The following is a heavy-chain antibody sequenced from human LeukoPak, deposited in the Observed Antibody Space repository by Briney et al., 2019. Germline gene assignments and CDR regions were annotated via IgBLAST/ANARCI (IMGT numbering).Heavy chain of an antibody. CDR3: ARVWSYYGSGSSRYFDY. CDR2: INPNSGGT. Sequence: ASVKVSCKASGYAFTGYYMHWVRQAPGQGLEWMGWINPNSGGTNYAQKSQGRVTMTRDTSISTAYMELSRLRSDDTAVYYCARVWSYYGSGSSRYFDYWGQGTLVTVSS. CDR1: GYAFTGYY. J-gene: IGHJ4*02. D-gene: IGHD3-10*01. V-gene: IGHV1-2*02.